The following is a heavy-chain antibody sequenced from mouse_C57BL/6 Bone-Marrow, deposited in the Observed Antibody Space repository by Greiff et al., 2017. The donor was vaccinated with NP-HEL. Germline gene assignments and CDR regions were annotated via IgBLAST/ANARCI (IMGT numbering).Heavy chain of an antibody. CDR2: IYPGDGDP. CDR1: GYAFSSYW. V-gene: IGHV1-80*01. J-gene: IGHJ2*01. Sequence: VKLQQSGAELVKPGASVKISCKASGYAFSSYWMNWVKQRPGKGLAWIGQIYPGDGDPNSNGKLKGKATLTAAKSSSTAYMQLSSLTSEDSAVYFCARSRYYGSGPHFDYWGQGTTLTVSS. CDR3: ARSRYYGSGPHFDY. D-gene: IGHD1-1*01.